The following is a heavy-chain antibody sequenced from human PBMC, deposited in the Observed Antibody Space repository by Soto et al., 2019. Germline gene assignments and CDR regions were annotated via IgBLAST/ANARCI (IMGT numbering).Heavy chain of an antibody. V-gene: IGHV4-4*07. Sequence: NPSETLSLTCTVSGGSISSYYWSWIRQPAGKGLEWIGRIYTSGSTNYNPSLKSRVTMSVDTSKNQFSLKLSSVTAADTAVYYCASSVGGYDPYYYYYGMDVWGQGTTVTVSS. CDR2: IYTSGST. D-gene: IGHD5-12*01. J-gene: IGHJ6*02. CDR3: ASSVGGYDPYYYYYGMDV. CDR1: GGSISSYY.